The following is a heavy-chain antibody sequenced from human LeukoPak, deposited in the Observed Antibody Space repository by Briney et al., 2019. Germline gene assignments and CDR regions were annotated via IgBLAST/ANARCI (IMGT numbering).Heavy chain of an antibody. V-gene: IGHV3-30*18. CDR1: GFTFSSYG. Sequence: PGGSLRLSCAASGFTFSSYGMHWVRQAPGKGLEWVAVISYDGSNKYYADSVKGRFTISRVNSKNTLYLQMNSLRAEDTAVYYCAKIWAYDSSGYTFDYWGQGTLVTVSS. CDR2: ISYDGSNK. J-gene: IGHJ4*02. CDR3: AKIWAYDSSGYTFDY. D-gene: IGHD3-22*01.